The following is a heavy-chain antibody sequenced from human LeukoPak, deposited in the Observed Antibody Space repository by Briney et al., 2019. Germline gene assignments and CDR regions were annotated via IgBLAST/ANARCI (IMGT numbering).Heavy chain of an antibody. Sequence: LSETLSLTCAVYGGTFSGYYWSWIRQPPGKRLEWVGESNDSGGTNYNPSLKSRVTISADKSKNQVSLKLTSVTAADTAVYYCARLSVIVGAALEYYYYYMDVWAKGPRSPSP. CDR2: SNDSGGT. V-gene: IGHV4-34*01. D-gene: IGHD1-26*01. CDR1: GGTFSGYY. CDR3: ARLSVIVGAALEYYYYYMDV. J-gene: IGHJ6*03.